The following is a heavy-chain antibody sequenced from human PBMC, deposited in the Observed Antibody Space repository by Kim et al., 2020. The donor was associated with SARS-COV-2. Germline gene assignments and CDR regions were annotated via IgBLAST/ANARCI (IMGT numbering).Heavy chain of an antibody. J-gene: IGHJ6*02. D-gene: IGHD3-10*01. CDR3: ARVPGLGVRGVLSSYYYYGMDV. Sequence: ASVKVSCKASGYTFTSYGISWVRQAPGQGLEWMGWISAYNGNTNYAQKLQGRVTMTTDTSTSTAYMELRSLRSDDTAVYYCARVPGLGVRGVLSSYYYYGMDVWGQGTTVTVAS. CDR2: ISAYNGNT. V-gene: IGHV1-18*01. CDR1: GYTFTSYG.